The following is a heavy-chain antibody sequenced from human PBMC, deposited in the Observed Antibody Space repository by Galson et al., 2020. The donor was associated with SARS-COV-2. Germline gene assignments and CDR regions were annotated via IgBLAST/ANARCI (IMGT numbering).Heavy chain of an antibody. CDR3: AHRDIAAAGTLWGGMDV. CDR2: IYWDDDK. V-gene: IGHV2-5*02. D-gene: IGHD6-13*01. CDR1: GFSLNTSGVG. J-gene: IGHJ6*02. Sequence: SGPTLVKPTQTLTLTCTFSGFSLNTSGVGVAWIRQPPGKALEWLTLIYWDDDKRYSPSLKSRLTITKDTSKNQVVLTMTNMDPVDTATYYCAHRDIAAAGTLWGGMDVWGQGTTVTVSS.